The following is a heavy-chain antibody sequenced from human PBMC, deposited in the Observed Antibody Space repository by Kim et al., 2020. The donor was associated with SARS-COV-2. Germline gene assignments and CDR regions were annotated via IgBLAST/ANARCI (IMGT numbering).Heavy chain of an antibody. V-gene: IGHV5-51*01. Sequence: GESLKISCKGSGYNFPSYWIGWVRQMPGKGLEWMGFIYLGDSDTSYSPSFRGKVTISADKSTTTAYLQWISLKASDTAMYYCARSAGPYDYYFDYWGQGTLVTVSS. J-gene: IGHJ4*02. CDR3: ARSAGPYDYYFDY. D-gene: IGHD3-16*01. CDR1: GYNFPSYW. CDR2: IYLGDSDT.